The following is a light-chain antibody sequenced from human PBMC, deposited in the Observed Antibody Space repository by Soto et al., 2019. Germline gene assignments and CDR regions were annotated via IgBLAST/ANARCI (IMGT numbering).Light chain of an antibody. J-gene: IGKJ4*01. CDR3: QQYISYSGT. CDR1: QSVSRW. V-gene: IGKV1-5*01. CDR2: DAS. Sequence: DIQMTQSPSTLSASVGDRVTITCRASQSVSRWVDWYQQRLGKAPKLLIYDASNLESGVPSRFSGSGSGTEFTLTISSLQPDDFATYYCQQYISYSGTFGGGTKVEIK.